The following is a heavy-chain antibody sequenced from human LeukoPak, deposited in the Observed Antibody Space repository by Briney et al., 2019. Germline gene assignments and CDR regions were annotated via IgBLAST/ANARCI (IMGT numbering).Heavy chain of an antibody. CDR1: GGTFSSYA. V-gene: IGHV1-69*13. CDR3: ARAPVLRFLEWLSPGGYYYYYGMDV. D-gene: IGHD3-3*01. Sequence: GASVKVSCKASGGTFSSYAISWVRQAPGQGLEWMGGIIPIFGTANYAQKFQGRVTITADESTSTAYMELSSLRSEDTAVYYCARAPVLRFLEWLSPGGYYYYYGMDVWGQGTTVTVSS. CDR2: IIPIFGTA. J-gene: IGHJ6*02.